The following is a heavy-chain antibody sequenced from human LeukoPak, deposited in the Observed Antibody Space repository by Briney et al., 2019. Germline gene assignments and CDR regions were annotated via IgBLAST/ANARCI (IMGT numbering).Heavy chain of an antibody. D-gene: IGHD3-10*01. Sequence: SETLSLTCTVFGGSISSYYWSWIRQPPGKGLEWIGYIYYSGSTNYNPSLKSRVTISVDTSKNQFSLKLSSVTAADTAVYYCARDGITMVRGVINGAFDIWGQGTMVTVSS. CDR3: ARDGITMVRGVINGAFDI. J-gene: IGHJ3*02. CDR1: GGSISSYY. CDR2: IYYSGST. V-gene: IGHV4-59*01.